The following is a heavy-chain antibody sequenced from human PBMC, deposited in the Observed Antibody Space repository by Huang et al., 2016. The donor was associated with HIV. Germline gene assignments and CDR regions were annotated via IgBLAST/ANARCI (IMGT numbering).Heavy chain of an antibody. V-gene: IGHV3-23*01. D-gene: IGHD3-3*01. Sequence: EVQLLESGGGLVQPGGSLRLSCAASIFTFSTSAMSWVRQAPGKGLVGVSGISGSVSSTYYADSVKGRFTISRDNSRNTLYLQMKSLRVEDTAIYYCAKGSERSLTGPKYQYYFDYWGQGTLVTVSS. CDR2: ISGSVSST. CDR1: IFTFSTSA. CDR3: AKGSERSLTGPKYQYYFDY. J-gene: IGHJ4*02.